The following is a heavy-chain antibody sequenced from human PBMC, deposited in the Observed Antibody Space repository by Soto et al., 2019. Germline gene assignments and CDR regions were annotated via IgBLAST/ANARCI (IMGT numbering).Heavy chain of an antibody. J-gene: IGHJ5*02. Sequence: QVQLVQSGAEVKKPGASVKVSCKASGYTFISYGISWLRQAPGQGLEWMGWISAYDGDTKYAQKFQGRVTMTTDTSTSTANMEVRSLRSDDTAVYYCARSSGTSYIWFDPWGQGTLVTVSS. V-gene: IGHV1-18*01. CDR2: ISAYDGDT. CDR3: ARSSGTSYIWFDP. CDR1: GYTFISYG. D-gene: IGHD1-26*01.